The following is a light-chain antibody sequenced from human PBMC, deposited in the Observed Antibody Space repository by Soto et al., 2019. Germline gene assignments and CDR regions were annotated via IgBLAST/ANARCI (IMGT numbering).Light chain of an antibody. J-gene: IGKJ2*01. V-gene: IGKV3-11*01. Sequence: EIVLTQSPATLSLSPGERATVSCRASRSVSSYLAWYQQKPGQAPRLLIYDATNRATRIPARFSGSRYGTDFTLTISCVGPEDFAVYYCQQLSNWPPHTFRQGTKLEIK. CDR2: DAT. CDR1: RSVSSY. CDR3: QQLSNWPPHT.